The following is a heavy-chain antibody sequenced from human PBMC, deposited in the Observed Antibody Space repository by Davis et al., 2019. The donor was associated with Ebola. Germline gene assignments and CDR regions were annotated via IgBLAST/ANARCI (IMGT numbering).Heavy chain of an antibody. D-gene: IGHD1-26*01. V-gene: IGHV3-23*01. CDR2: ISGGGTTS. CDR3: AKGGRHKYFQH. CDR1: GFTFRKYA. Sequence: PGGSLRLSCAASGFTFRKYAMTWVRQAPGKELEWVSSISGGGTTSYYADSVKGRFTISRDNSRSTLSLQMNSLRAEDTAVYYCAKGGRHKYFQHWGQGTLVTVSS. J-gene: IGHJ1*01.